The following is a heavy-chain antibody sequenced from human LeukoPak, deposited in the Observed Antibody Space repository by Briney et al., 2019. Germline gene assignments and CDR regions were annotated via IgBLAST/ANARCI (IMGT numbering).Heavy chain of an antibody. Sequence: GGSLRLSCAASGFTFSSYEMNWVRQAPGKGLEWVSYISSSGSTIYYADSVEGRFTISRDNAKNSLYLQMNSLRAEDTAVYYCARDLTVVTPCYFDYWGQGTLVTVSS. V-gene: IGHV3-48*03. CDR1: GFTFSSYE. D-gene: IGHD4-23*01. CDR3: ARDLTVVTPCYFDY. CDR2: ISSSGSTI. J-gene: IGHJ4*02.